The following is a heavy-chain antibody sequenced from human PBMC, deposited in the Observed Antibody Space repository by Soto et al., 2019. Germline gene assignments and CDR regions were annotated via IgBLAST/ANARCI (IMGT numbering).Heavy chain of an antibody. J-gene: IGHJ6*02. Sequence: VQLLESGGGLVQPGGSLRLSCAASGFTFSSYAMSWVRQAPGKGLEWVAVISYDGSNKYYADSVKGRFTISRDNSKNTLYLQMNSLRAEDTAVYYCAKETTPPTTVVRQYYYYGMDVWGQGTTVTVSS. V-gene: IGHV3-30*18. CDR1: GFTFSSYA. CDR3: AKETTPPTTVVRQYYYYGMDV. CDR2: ISYDGSNK. D-gene: IGHD4-17*01.